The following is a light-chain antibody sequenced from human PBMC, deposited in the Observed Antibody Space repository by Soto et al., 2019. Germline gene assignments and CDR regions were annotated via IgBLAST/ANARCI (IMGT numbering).Light chain of an antibody. V-gene: IGKV3-20*01. CDR3: QHYGSSVPVT. CDR1: QNINRNY. J-gene: IGKJ4*01. Sequence: EIVLTQSPVTLSLSTGERATLSCRASQNINRNYLAWYRQRPGQAPRLLIYSASTRATGIPDRFSGSESGTDFTLTISRLEPEDFAVYYCQHYGSSVPVTFGGGTKVDIK. CDR2: SAS.